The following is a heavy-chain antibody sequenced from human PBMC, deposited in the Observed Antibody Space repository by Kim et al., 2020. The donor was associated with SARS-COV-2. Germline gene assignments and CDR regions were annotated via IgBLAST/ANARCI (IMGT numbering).Heavy chain of an antibody. CDR2: IWHDGTIT. J-gene: IGHJ4*02. CDR1: GFTFKTHA. Sequence: GGSLRLSCATSGFTFKTHAMHWVRQAPGKGLEWVAVIWHDGTITYYVDFLRGRFTISRDNSKNTLFLQMNSLRVDDAGSYYCARDVWPTANTIDNWGQGTLVAVSS. D-gene: IGHD2-21*02. CDR3: ARDVWPTANTIDN. V-gene: IGHV3-33*01.